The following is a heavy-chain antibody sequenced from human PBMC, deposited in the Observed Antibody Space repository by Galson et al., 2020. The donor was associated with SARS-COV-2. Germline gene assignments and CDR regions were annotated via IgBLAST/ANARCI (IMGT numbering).Heavy chain of an antibody. D-gene: IGHD3-22*01. CDR3: ARYSTPHTNAWRDSFDI. Sequence: GGSLRLSCATSEFTFSNDWMSWVRQAPGKGLEWVANINEVRSEIYYVDSVKGRFTISRDNTKNSLYLQMNSLRAEDTAVYYCARYSTPHTNAWRDSFDIWGQGTMVIVSS. V-gene: IGHV3-7*03. CDR1: EFTFSNDW. CDR2: INEVRSEI. J-gene: IGHJ3*02.